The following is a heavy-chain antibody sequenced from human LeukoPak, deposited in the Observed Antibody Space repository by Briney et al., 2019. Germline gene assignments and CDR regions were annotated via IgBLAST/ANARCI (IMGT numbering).Heavy chain of an antibody. CDR3: ARAARGYSYGYSTRYYYGMDV. CDR2: IIPILGIA. V-gene: IGHV1-69*04. J-gene: IGHJ6*02. CDR1: GGTFSSYA. Sequence: SSVKVSCKASGGTFSSYAISWVRPAPGQGLEWMGRIIPILGIANYAQKFQGRVTITADKSTSTAYMELSSLRSEDTDVYYCARAARGYSYGYSTRYYYGMDVWGQGTTVTVSS. D-gene: IGHD5-18*01.